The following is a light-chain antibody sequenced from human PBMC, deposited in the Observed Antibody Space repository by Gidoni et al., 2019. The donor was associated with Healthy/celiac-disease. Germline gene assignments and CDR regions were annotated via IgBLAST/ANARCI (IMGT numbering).Light chain of an antibody. Sequence: DIQLTQSPSFLSASVGDRVTITCRASQGISSYLAWYQQKPGKAPKLLIYAASTLQSGVPSMFSGSGSGTEFTLTISSLQPEDFATYYCQQRNSYQTFXPXTKVDIK. J-gene: IGKJ3*01. CDR3: QQRNSYQT. CDR1: QGISSY. CDR2: AAS. V-gene: IGKV1-9*01.